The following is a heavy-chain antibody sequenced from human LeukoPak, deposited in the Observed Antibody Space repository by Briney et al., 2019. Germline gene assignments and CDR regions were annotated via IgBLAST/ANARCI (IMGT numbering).Heavy chain of an antibody. CDR1: GFTFSTYS. J-gene: IGHJ4*02. CDR3: ARDASGYQDY. V-gene: IGHV3-48*01. D-gene: IGHD3-22*01. CDR2: ISYTNII. Sequence: PGGSLRLSCAASGFTFSTYSMNWVRQAPGKGLEWVSYISYTNIIYYADSVKGRFTISRENAKNSLYLQMNSLRAGDTAVYYCARDASGYQDYWGQGTLVTVSS.